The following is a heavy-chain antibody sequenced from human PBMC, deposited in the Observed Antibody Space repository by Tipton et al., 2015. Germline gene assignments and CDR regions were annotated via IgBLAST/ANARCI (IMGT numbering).Heavy chain of an antibody. CDR2: IIPLFATG. J-gene: IGHJ5*01. D-gene: IGHD2-15*01. Sequence: QVQLVQSGAEVKKPGSSVKVSCKASGGTFSSYAISWMRQAPGQGLEWMGGIIPLFATGDYAQKFQGRVTITADELTSTAYMELRSLRSEDTAIYYCAGGYCSGGNCYTASWFDSWGQGTLVTVSS. V-gene: IGHV1-69*01. CDR3: AGGYCSGGNCYTASWFDS. CDR1: GGTFSSYA.